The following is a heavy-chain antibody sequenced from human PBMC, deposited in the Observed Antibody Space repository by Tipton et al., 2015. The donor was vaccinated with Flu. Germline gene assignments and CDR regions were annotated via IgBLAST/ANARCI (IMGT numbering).Heavy chain of an antibody. V-gene: IGHV4-34*01. Sequence: LRLSCAVYGGSFSGYYWSWIRQPPGKGLEWIGEINHSGSTNYNPSLKSRVTISVDTSKNQFSLKLSSVTAADTAVYYCAREYKGGAFDIWGQGTMVTVSS. CDR2: INHSGST. CDR1: GGSFSGYY. CDR3: AREYKGGAFDI. J-gene: IGHJ3*02. D-gene: IGHD1-14*01.